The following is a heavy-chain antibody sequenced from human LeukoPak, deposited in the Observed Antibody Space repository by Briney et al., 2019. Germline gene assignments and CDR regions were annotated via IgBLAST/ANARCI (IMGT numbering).Heavy chain of an antibody. CDR1: GGXISSYY. J-gene: IGHJ4*02. CDR3: ARLVGGGRNYFDY. Sequence: SETLSLTCTVSGGXISSYYCSWIRQPPGKGLEWIGYIYYSGSTNYNPSLKSRVTISVDTSKNQFSLKLNSVTAADTAVYYCARLVGGGRNYFDYWGQGTLVTVSS. D-gene: IGHD2-15*01. CDR2: IYYSGST. V-gene: IGHV4-59*08.